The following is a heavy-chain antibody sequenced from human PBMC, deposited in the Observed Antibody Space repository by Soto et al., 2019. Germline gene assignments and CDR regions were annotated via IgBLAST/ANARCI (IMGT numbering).Heavy chain of an antibody. CDR1: GFTFSSYA. Sequence: HPGGSLRLSCAASGFTFSSYAMSWVRQAPGKSLEWVSAISGSGANTYYADSVKGRFTISRDNSKNTLYLQMNSLRAEDTALYYCAKGGGFDVTGYYYGMDVWGQGTTVTVSS. V-gene: IGHV3-23*01. D-gene: IGHD5-12*01. J-gene: IGHJ6*02. CDR2: ISGSGANT. CDR3: AKGGGFDVTGYYYGMDV.